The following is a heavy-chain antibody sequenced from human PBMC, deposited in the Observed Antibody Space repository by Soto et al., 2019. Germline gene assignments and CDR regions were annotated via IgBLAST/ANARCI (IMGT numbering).Heavy chain of an antibody. CDR2: ISSSGGST. Sequence: EVQLLESGGGLVQPGGSLRLSCAASGFTFSSYTMSWVRQGPGKGLVWVSGISSSGGSTVYADSVKGRLTISRDNFKNTLYLQMKSLRAEDTAVYYCAKGWGDYWGQGTPVTVSS. CDR3: AKGWGDY. V-gene: IGHV3-23*01. CDR1: GFTFSSYT. J-gene: IGHJ4*02. D-gene: IGHD7-27*01.